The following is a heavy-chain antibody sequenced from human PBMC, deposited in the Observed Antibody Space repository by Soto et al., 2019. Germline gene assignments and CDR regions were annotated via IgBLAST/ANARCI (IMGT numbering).Heavy chain of an antibody. V-gene: IGHV3-30*18. CDR2: ISYDGSNK. CDR3: AKDVVLWFGEQKTDYFDY. D-gene: IGHD3-10*01. Sequence: GGSLRLSCAASGFTFSSYGMHWVRQAPGKGLEWVAVISYDGSNKYYADSVKGRFTISRDNSKNTLYLQMNSLRAEDTAVYYCAKDVVLWFGEQKTDYFDYWGQGTLVTVSS. CDR1: GFTFSSYG. J-gene: IGHJ4*02.